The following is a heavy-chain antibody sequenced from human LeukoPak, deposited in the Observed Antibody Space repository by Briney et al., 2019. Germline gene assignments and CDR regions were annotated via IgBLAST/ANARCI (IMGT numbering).Heavy chain of an antibody. CDR1: GGPFSNYA. CDR2: IIPILGTT. V-gene: IGHV1-69*04. J-gene: IGHJ4*02. D-gene: IGHD1-26*01. Sequence: SVKVSCKASGGPFSNYALSWVRQAPGQGLEWLGRIIPILGTTDTAQKFQGRVTMTADRPTDTAYMELRSLRSEDTAVYYCARDPPFTVGGSTEMLDYWGQGTPVTVTS. CDR3: ARDPPFTVGGSTEMLDY.